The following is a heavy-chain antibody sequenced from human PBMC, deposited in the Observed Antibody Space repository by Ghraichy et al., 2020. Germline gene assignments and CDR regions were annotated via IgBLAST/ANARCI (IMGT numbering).Heavy chain of an antibody. V-gene: IGHV4-59*08. D-gene: IGHD3-9*01. CDR1: GGSISSYY. CDR3: ARLLRYFGGYYYYGMDV. Sequence: SETLSLTCTVSGGSISSYYWSWIRQPPGKGLEWIGYIYYSGSTNYNPSLKSRVTISVDTSKNQFSLKLISVTAADTAVYYCARLLRYFGGYYYYGMDVWGQGTTVTVSS. CDR2: IYYSGST. J-gene: IGHJ6*02.